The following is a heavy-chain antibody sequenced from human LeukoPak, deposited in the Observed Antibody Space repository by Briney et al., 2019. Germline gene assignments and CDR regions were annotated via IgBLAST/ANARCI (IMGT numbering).Heavy chain of an antibody. CDR3: ARAEQLVRFGL. V-gene: IGHV1-18*01. D-gene: IGHD6-13*01. CDR2: IIAYDGKT. J-gene: IGHJ5*02. CDR1: GYTFRSYD. Sequence: ASVKVSCKASGYTFRSYDINWVRQAPGQGLEWMGWIIAYDGKTNYAQKVQGRVTITTDKSTSTAYMELRSLRSDDTAVYYCARAEQLVRFGLWGQGTLVTVSS.